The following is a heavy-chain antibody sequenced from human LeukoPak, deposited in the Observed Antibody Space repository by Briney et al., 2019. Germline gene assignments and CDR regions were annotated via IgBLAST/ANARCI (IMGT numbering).Heavy chain of an antibody. CDR3: VKDRGVAFDY. CDR2: ISSNGGST. D-gene: IGHD3-3*01. J-gene: IGHJ4*02. CDR1: RFTFSSYA. Sequence: PGGSLRLSCSASRFTFSSYAMHWVRQAPGKGLEYVSAISSNGGSTYYADSVKGRFTISRDNSKNTLYLQMSSLRAADTAVYYCVKDRGVAFDYWGQGTLVTVSS. V-gene: IGHV3-64D*06.